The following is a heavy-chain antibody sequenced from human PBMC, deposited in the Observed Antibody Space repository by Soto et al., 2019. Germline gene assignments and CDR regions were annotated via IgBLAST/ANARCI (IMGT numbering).Heavy chain of an antibody. J-gene: IGHJ5*02. Sequence: TLSLTCAVYGGSFSGYYWSWIRQPPGKGLEWIGEINHSGSTNYNPSLKSRVTISVDTSKNQFSLKLSSVTAADTAVYYCARANANITIFGVVIQNWFDPWGQGTLVTVSS. CDR3: ARANANITIFGVVIQNWFDP. V-gene: IGHV4-34*01. D-gene: IGHD3-3*01. CDR2: INHSGST. CDR1: GGSFSGYY.